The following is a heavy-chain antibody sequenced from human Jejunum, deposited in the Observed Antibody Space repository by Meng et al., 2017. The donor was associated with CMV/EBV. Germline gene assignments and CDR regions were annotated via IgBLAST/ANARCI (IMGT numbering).Heavy chain of an antibody. CDR3: ARDTAYGTGSWPDF. J-gene: IGHJ4*01. Sequence: EAAGFTIGSSYIGWVRRAPGRGRKWVSVIYGGSSTYYANYVKDRFTIYRDNSKNTLYLQMNSLRAEDTAVYYCARDTAYGTGSWPDFWGQGTLVPSPQ. V-gene: IGHV3-53*01. CDR2: IYGGSST. CDR1: GFTIGSSY. D-gene: IGHD3-10*01.